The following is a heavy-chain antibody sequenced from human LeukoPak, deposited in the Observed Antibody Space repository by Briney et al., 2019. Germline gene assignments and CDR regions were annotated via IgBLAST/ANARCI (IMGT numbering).Heavy chain of an antibody. Sequence: PGGSLRLSCAASGFNFSSYSMNWVRQAPGKGLEWVSSISSSSSYIYYADSVKGRFTISRDNAKNSLYLQMNSLRAEDTAVYYCARDHTDCDFWSGYPSHVYFDYWGQGTLVTVSS. J-gene: IGHJ4*02. D-gene: IGHD3-3*01. CDR2: ISSSSSYI. CDR1: GFNFSSYS. V-gene: IGHV3-21*01. CDR3: ARDHTDCDFWSGYPSHVYFDY.